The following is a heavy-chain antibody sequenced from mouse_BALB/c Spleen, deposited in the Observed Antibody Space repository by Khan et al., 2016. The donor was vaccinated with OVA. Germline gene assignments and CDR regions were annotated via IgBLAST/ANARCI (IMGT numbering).Heavy chain of an antibody. CDR3: ARPEDYGPFAY. CDR1: GFDFSRYW. V-gene: IGHV4-1*02. Sequence: EVELVESGGGLVQPGGSLKLSCAASGFDFSRYWMSWVRQAPGKGLEWIGEINPDSSTINYTPSLKDKFIISRDNAKHTLYLQMSKVRSEDTALYFCARPEDYGPFAYWGQGTLVTVSA. J-gene: IGHJ3*01. CDR2: INPDSSTI. D-gene: IGHD1-2*01.